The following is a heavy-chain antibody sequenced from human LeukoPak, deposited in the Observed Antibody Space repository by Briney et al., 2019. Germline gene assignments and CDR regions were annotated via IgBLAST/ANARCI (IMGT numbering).Heavy chain of an antibody. CDR3: AKVKSEGSGSYYVNYYYYMDV. V-gene: IGHV3-30*02. CDR1: GMTFSNYW. D-gene: IGHD3-10*01. Sequence: GGSLRLSCAVSGMTFSNYWMSWFRQTPGKGLEWVAFIRYDGSNKYYADSMKGRFTISRDNSKNTLYLQMNSLRAEDTAVYYCAKVKSEGSGSYYVNYYYYMDVWGKGTTVTISS. J-gene: IGHJ6*03. CDR2: IRYDGSNK.